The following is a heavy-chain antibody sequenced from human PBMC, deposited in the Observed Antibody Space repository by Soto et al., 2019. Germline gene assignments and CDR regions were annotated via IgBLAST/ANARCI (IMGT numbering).Heavy chain of an antibody. CDR2: ISGGTI. V-gene: IGHV3-23*01. Sequence: GGSLRLSCVASGSTFSSDVMSWVRQAPGKGLEWVSGISGGTIYYAVSVKGRFTISRDYFKIRLFLQMNSLISEDTAVYRFATLDRVTSGSSHFYGTDVWGQGTTVTVSS. CDR1: GSTFSSDV. CDR3: ATLDRVTSGSSHFYGTDV. J-gene: IGHJ6*02. D-gene: IGHD1-26*01.